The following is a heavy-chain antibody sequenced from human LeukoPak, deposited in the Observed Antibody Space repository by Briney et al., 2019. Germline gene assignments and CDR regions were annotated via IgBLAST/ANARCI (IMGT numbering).Heavy chain of an antibody. CDR2: IYYSGRT. CDR3: ARRAYSSSSFDY. CDR1: GGSISSGNHF. J-gene: IGHJ4*02. D-gene: IGHD6-6*01. Sequence: PSETLSLTCTVSGGSISSGNHFWGWIRQPPGKGLEWIGSIYYSGRTYFNPSLKSRVTISVATSKNQFSLKLSSVTAADTAVYYCARRAYSSSSFDYWGQGTLVTVSS. V-gene: IGHV4-39*01.